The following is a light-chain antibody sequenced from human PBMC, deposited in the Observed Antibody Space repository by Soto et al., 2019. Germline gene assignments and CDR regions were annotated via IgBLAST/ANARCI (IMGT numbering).Light chain of an antibody. CDR3: SSYAGGNVVV. CDR1: SSDVGGYNY. Sequence: QSALPQPHSASGSPGQSVTLSCTGTSSDVGGYNYVCWYQQYPGKAPKLMIYDVSKRPSGVADRFSGSKLGNTASLTVSGLQAEDEADYYCSSYAGGNVVVFGGGTKLTAL. J-gene: IGLJ2*01. CDR2: DVS. V-gene: IGLV2-8*01.